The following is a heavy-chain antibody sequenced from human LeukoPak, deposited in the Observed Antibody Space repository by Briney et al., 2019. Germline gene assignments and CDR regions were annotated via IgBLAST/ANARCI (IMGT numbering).Heavy chain of an antibody. D-gene: IGHD3-22*01. J-gene: IGHJ3*02. V-gene: IGHV3-48*02. Sequence: PGGSLRLSCAASGLTFRSYSMHWVRQAPGKGLEWVSYISSTSSTIYYADSVKGRFTISRDNAKNSLYLQMNSLRDEDTAVYYCARAAPYYYESSGYSAFDSWGQRTMVTVSA. CDR2: ISSTSSTI. CDR1: GLTFRSYS. CDR3: ARAAPYYYESSGYSAFDS.